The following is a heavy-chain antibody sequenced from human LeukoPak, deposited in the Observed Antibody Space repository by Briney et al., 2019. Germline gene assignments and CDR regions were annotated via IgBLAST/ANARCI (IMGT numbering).Heavy chain of an antibody. V-gene: IGHV4-34*01. CDR3: ARDGVQRGPDAFDI. D-gene: IGHD1-1*01. Sequence: SETLSLTCAVYGGSFSGYYWSWIRQSPGKGLEWIGEINHSGSTNYNPSLKSRVTISVDTSKNQFSLKLSSVTAADTAVYYCARDGVQRGPDAFDIWGQGTMVTVSS. J-gene: IGHJ3*02. CDR2: INHSGST. CDR1: GGSFSGYY.